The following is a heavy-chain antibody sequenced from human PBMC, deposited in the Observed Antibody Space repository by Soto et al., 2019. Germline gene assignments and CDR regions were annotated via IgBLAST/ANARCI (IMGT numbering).Heavy chain of an antibody. J-gene: IGHJ6*02. Sequence: SETLSLTCTVSGGSISSSSYYWGWIRQPPGKGLEWIGSIYYSGSTYYNPSLKSRVTISVDTSKNQFSLKLSSVTAADTAVYYCARHGTSTVTIYGMDVWGQGTTVTVSS. CDR1: GGSISSSSYY. CDR2: IYYSGST. D-gene: IGHD4-4*01. V-gene: IGHV4-39*01. CDR3: ARHGTSTVTIYGMDV.